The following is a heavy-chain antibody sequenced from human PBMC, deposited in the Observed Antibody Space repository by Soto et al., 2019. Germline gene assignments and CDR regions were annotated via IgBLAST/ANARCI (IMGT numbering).Heavy chain of an antibody. CDR3: ARDYDSSGYYSRGFDP. V-gene: IGHV4-31*03. Sequence: TSETLSLTCTVSGGSISSGGYYWSWIRQHPGKGLEWIGYIYYSGSTYYNPSLKSRVTISVDTSKNQFSLKLSSVTAADTAVYYCARDYDSSGYYSRGFDPWGQGTLVTVSS. J-gene: IGHJ5*02. D-gene: IGHD3-22*01. CDR2: IYYSGST. CDR1: GGSISSGGYY.